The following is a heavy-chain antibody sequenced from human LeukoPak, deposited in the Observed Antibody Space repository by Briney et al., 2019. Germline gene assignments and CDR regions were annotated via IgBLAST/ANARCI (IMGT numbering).Heavy chain of an antibody. Sequence: ASVKVSCKASGYTFTSYYMHWVRQAPGQGLEWMGIINPSGGSTSYAQKFQGRVTMTRDMSTSTVYMELSSLRSEDTAVYYCARDVENTVLGYYYYYYTDVWGKGTTVTVSS. V-gene: IGHV1-46*01. CDR3: ARDVENTVLGYYYYYYTDV. CDR1: GYTFTSYY. CDR2: INPSGGST. J-gene: IGHJ6*03. D-gene: IGHD4-17*01.